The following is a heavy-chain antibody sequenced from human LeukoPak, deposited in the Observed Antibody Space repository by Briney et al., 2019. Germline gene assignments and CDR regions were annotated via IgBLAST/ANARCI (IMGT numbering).Heavy chain of an antibody. CDR1: GFTFSSYG. Sequence: GGSLRLSCAASGFTFSSYGMHWVRQAPGKGLEWVAVISYDGSNKYYADSVKGRFTISRDNSKNTLYLQMNSLRAEDTAVYYCAKDLAIVVVPAAITYGMDVWGQGTTVTVSS. CDR3: AKDLAIVVVPAAITYGMDV. J-gene: IGHJ6*02. CDR2: ISYDGSNK. V-gene: IGHV3-30*18. D-gene: IGHD2-2*01.